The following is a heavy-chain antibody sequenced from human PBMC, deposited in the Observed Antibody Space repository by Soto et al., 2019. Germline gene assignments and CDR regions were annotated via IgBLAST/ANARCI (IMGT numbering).Heavy chain of an antibody. J-gene: IGHJ3*02. Sequence: GASVKVSCKASGGTFSSYAISWVRQAPGQGLEWMGGIIPIFGTANYAQKFQGRVTITADESTSTAYMELSSLRSEDTAVYYCARGQSNYYDSSGYSKPITPDAFDIWGQGTMVTVSS. D-gene: IGHD3-22*01. CDR2: IIPIFGTA. V-gene: IGHV1-69*13. CDR1: GGTFSSYA. CDR3: ARGQSNYYDSSGYSKPITPDAFDI.